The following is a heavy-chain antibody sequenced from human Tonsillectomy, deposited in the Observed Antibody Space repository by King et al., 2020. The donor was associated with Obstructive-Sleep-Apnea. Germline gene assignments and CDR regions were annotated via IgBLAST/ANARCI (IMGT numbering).Heavy chain of an antibody. CDR2: FRHTGST. CDR1: GGSFSGFY. Sequence: VQLQQWGAGLLKPSETLSLTCVVYGGSFSGFYWSWIRQPPGKGLEWIGDFRHTGSTNYNPSLKSRVTISVDTSKNQFSLKLNSVTAADTAVYYCTRNFDYWGQGPLVTVSS. D-gene: IGHD2-2*01. J-gene: IGHJ4*02. V-gene: IGHV4-34*01. CDR3: TRNFDY.